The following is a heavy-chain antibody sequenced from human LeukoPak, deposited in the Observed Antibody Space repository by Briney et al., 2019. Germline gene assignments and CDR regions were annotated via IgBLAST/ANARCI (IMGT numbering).Heavy chain of an antibody. J-gene: IGHJ4*02. V-gene: IGHV3-7*01. Sequence: PGGSLRLSCAASGLTFSSYWMSWVRQAPGKGLEWVANIKQDGSEKYYVDSVKGRFTISRDNAKNSLYLQMNSLRAEDTAVYYWARGYGNYGYWGQGTLVTVSS. CDR2: IKQDGSEK. CDR1: GLTFSSYW. CDR3: ARGYGNYGY. D-gene: IGHD4-11*01.